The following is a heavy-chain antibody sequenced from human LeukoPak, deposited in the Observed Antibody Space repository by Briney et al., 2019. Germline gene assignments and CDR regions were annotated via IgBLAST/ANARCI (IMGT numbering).Heavy chain of an antibody. CDR2: IYYSGST. D-gene: IGHD2-15*01. Sequence: PSETLSLTCTVSGGSVSSSSHYWNWIRQPPGKGPEWIGSIYYSGSTNYNPSLQSRVTISVDTSKNQFSLRLSSVTAADTAMYYCARRDCSGGSCYFQPWGQGTLVTVSS. CDR3: ARRDCSGGSCYFQP. J-gene: IGHJ1*01. V-gene: IGHV4-39*01. CDR1: GGSVSSSSHY.